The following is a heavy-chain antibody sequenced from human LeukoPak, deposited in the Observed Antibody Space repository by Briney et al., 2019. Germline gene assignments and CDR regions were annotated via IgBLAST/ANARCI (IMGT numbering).Heavy chain of an antibody. CDR1: GFTVRSKY. D-gene: IGHD5-24*01. V-gene: IGHV3-66*01. CDR3: ARALVDGYHDF. Sequence: PGGSLRLSCTAYGFTVRSKYMSWLRQAPGKELEWISVLFSGGDTYYADSGKGRFTISRDDSKNTLWLQMNNLRAEDTAVYYCARALVDGYHDFWGQGTLVTVSS. J-gene: IGHJ4*02. CDR2: LFSGGDT.